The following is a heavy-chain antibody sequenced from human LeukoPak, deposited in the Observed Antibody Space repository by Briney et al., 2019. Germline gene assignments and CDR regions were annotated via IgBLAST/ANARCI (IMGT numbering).Heavy chain of an antibody. Sequence: GSLRLSCAASGFTFSSYSMNWVRQAPGKGLEWVSYISSSSSTIYYADSVKGRFTISRDNSKNTLYLQMNSLRAEDTAVYYCASATYYDILTGYHDAFDIWGQGTMVTVSS. V-gene: IGHV3-48*01. D-gene: IGHD3-9*01. CDR2: ISSSSSTI. J-gene: IGHJ3*02. CDR3: ASATYYDILTGYHDAFDI. CDR1: GFTFSSYS.